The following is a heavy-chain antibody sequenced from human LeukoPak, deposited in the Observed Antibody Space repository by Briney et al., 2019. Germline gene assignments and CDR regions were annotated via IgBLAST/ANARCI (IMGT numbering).Heavy chain of an antibody. CDR1: GGSISSYY. D-gene: IGHD2-15*01. CDR3: ARDCSGGSCYSRSRAFDI. J-gene: IGHJ3*02. V-gene: IGHV4-59*01. Sequence: SETLSLTCTVSGGSISSYYWSWIRQPPGKGLEWIGYIYYSGSTNYNPSPKSRVTISVDTSKNQFSLKLSSVTAADTAVYYCARDCSGGSCYSRSRAFDIWGQGTMVTVSS. CDR2: IYYSGST.